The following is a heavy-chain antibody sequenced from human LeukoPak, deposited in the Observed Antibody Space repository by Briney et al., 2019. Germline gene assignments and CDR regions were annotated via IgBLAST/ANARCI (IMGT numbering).Heavy chain of an antibody. CDR1: GFTFSSYA. CDR3: AKEHDDFWSGYCTFDY. Sequence: GGSLRLSCAASGFTFSSYAMSWVRQAPGKGLEWVSAISGSGGSTYYADSVKGRFTISRDNSKNTLYLQMNSLRAEDTAVYYCAKEHDDFWSGYCTFDYWGQGTLVTVSS. D-gene: IGHD3-3*01. V-gene: IGHV3-23*01. J-gene: IGHJ4*02. CDR2: ISGSGGST.